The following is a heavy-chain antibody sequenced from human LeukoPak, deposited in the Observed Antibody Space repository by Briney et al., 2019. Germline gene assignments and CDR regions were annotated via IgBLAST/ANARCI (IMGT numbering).Heavy chain of an antibody. J-gene: IGHJ4*02. CDR2: IRYDGSNK. CDR1: GFTFKNFG. V-gene: IGHV3-30*02. D-gene: IGHD3-10*01. Sequence: GGSLRLSCAASGFTFKNFGMHWVRQAPGKGLEWVAFIRYDGSNKYYADSVKGRFTMSRDNSKNVLDLQLNSLRTEDTAFYYCAKVLTYYPGSGSYYPGFWGQGTLVTVSS. CDR3: AKVLTYYPGSGSYYPGF.